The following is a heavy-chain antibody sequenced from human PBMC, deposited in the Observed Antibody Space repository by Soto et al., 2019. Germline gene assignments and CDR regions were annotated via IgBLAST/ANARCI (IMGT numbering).Heavy chain of an antibody. CDR1: GGTFSNYA. D-gene: IGHD6-19*01. CDR2: LIPISGTT. V-gene: IGHV1-69*13. Sequence: SVKVSCKASGGTFSNYAIAWVRQAPGQGLEWMGGLIPISGTTNYAQKFQGRVTITADESTSTAYMELRSLRSEDTAVYYCAREIAVAGHYGMDVWGQGTTVTVSS. CDR3: AREIAVAGHYGMDV. J-gene: IGHJ6*02.